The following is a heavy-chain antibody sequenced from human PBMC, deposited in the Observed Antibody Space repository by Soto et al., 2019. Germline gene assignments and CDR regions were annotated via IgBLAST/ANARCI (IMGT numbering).Heavy chain of an antibody. J-gene: IGHJ4*02. CDR2: IFESGAT. Sequence: QVQLQESGPGLVKPSGTLSLTCAVSGGSNSSSSWWTWVRQSPGKGLEWIGEIFESGATNYNPSLKSRLTMSVDKSKNQFSLNLSSLTAADTAVYFCTTSHAGELNNWGQGTLVTVSS. CDR3: TTSHAGELNN. D-gene: IGHD1-7*01. CDR1: GGSNSSSSW. V-gene: IGHV4-4*02.